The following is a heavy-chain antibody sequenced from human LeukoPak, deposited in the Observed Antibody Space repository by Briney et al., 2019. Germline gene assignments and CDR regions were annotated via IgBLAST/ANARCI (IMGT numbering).Heavy chain of an antibody. CDR3: ARDPLDISRWTNAFDI. CDR2: ISYNGNQ. J-gene: IGHJ3*02. CDR1: GFTFVNYG. D-gene: IGHD2-2*03. Sequence: GSLRLSCAASGFTFVNYGFHWVRQAPVKALEWVAFISYNGNQKYGDSVKGRFTISRDNSENTLYLQVNGLRPEDTAVYYCARDPLDISRWTNAFDIWGQGTMVTVSS. V-gene: IGHV3-30-3*01.